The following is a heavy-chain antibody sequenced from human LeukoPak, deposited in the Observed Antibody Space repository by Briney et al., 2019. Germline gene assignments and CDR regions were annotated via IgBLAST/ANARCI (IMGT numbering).Heavy chain of an antibody. CDR1: GYTFTDHH. D-gene: IGHD3-9*01. CDR3: ARGDILTGPRRGTTFDY. V-gene: IGHV1-2*02. CDR2: INPKSGAT. Sequence: GASVKVSCKASGYTFTDHHMHWVRQAPGLGLEWMGWINPKSGATHYAQSFQGRATMTRETSISTAYMELSWLTSDDTAIYSCARGDILTGPRRGTTFDYWGQGTLVTVSS. J-gene: IGHJ4*02.